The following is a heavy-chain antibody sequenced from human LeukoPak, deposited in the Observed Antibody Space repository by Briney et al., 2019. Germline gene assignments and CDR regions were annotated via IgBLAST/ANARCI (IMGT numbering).Heavy chain of an antibody. D-gene: IGHD2-15*01. Sequence: GVSLRLSCAASGFTFSSYAMSWVRQAPGKGLEWVSAIGGSGGSTYYADSVKGRFTISRDNSKNTLSLQMNSLRAEDTAVYYCAQQVGYCSSGSCYFTYWGQGTLVTVSS. V-gene: IGHV3-23*01. J-gene: IGHJ1*01. CDR2: IGGSGGST. CDR1: GFTFSSYA. CDR3: AQQVGYCSSGSCYFTY.